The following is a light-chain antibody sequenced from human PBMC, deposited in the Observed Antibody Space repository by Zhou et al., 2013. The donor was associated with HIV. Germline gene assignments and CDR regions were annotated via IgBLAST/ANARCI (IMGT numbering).Light chain of an antibody. J-gene: IGKJ1*01. CDR2: GAS. CDR3: QNYNSAPAWM. Sequence: DIQMTQSPSSLSASVGDRVTITCRASQGISNYLAWYQHKPGKVPRLLIYGASTLQSGVPPRFSGSGSGTDFTLTINSLQPDDIATYYCQNYNSAPAWMFGQGTRVDIK. V-gene: IGKV1-27*01. CDR1: QGISNY.